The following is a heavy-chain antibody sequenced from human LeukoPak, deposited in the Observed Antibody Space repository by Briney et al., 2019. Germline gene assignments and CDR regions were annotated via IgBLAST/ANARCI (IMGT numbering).Heavy chain of an antibody. D-gene: IGHD3-22*01. CDR1: GGSISSGGYY. CDR3: ARDITMTSRDAFDV. CDR2: IYYSGST. J-gene: IGHJ3*01. V-gene: IGHV4-31*03. Sequence: PSETLSLTCTVSGGSISSGGYYWSWIRQHPGKGLEWIGYIYYSGSTYYNPSLKSRVTISVDTSKNQFSLKLSSVTAADTAVYYCARDITMTSRDAFDVWGQGTMVTVSS.